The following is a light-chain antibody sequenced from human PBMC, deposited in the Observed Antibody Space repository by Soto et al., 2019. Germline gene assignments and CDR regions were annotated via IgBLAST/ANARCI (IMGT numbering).Light chain of an antibody. CDR1: QSVSSSY. CDR2: GAS. Sequence: EIALSLAPCTLSFSCKDIATLSFRASQSVSSSYLAWYQQKPGQAPRLLIYGASSRATGTPPRFSASGSGTDFTLTVNSLQSEEIAVYYCQQYHNLPVNFGGGTKVEI. CDR3: QQYHNLPVN. V-gene: IGKV3D-7*01. J-gene: IGKJ4*01.